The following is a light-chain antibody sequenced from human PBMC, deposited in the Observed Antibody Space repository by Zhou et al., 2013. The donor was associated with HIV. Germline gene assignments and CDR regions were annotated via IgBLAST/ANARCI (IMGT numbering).Light chain of an antibody. Sequence: EIVLTQSPGTLSLSPGERATLSCRASQTGISGYLAWYQQKPGQAPRLLIYGASSRATGIPDRFSGSGSGTDFTVTISRLEPEDFAVYYCQQYGSSPPWTFGQGTKVEIK. J-gene: IGKJ1*01. CDR1: QTGISGY. CDR3: QQYGSSPPWT. CDR2: GAS. V-gene: IGKV3-20*01.